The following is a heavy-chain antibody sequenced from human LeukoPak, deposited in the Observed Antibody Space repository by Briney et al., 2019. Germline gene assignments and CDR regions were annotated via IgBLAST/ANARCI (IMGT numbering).Heavy chain of an antibody. V-gene: IGHV3-23*01. CDR2: ISGSGGST. D-gene: IGHD7-27*01. J-gene: IGHJ4*02. CDR1: GFTFSSYA. Sequence: GGSLRLSCAASGFTFSSYAMSWVRQAPGKGLEWGSAISGSGGSTYYADSVKGRFTISTDNSKTTLYLQMNSLRAEDTAVYYCAKTGDYRDYFDYWGQGTLVTVSS. CDR3: AKTGDYRDYFDY.